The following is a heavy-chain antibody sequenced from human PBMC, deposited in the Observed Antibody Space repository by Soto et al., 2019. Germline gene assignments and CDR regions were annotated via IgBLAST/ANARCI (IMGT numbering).Heavy chain of an antibody. CDR1: GISFTTYA. D-gene: IGHD4-17*01. V-gene: IGHV3-23*04. Sequence: EVQVVESGGGLVQPGGSLRLSCAASGISFTTYAMTWVRQAPGKGLEWVSTVAGNVSNRHYADFVKGRFTISRDNSKNTLSLQMNSLRAADTAVYYCAGDYLRLNSLNGNYYSYGMDVWGQGAAVTVSS. CDR3: AGDYLRLNSLNGNYYSYGMDV. J-gene: IGHJ6*02. CDR2: VAGNVSNR.